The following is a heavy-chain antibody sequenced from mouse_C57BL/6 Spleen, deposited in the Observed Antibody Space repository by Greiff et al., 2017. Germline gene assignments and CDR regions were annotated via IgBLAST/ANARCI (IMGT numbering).Heavy chain of an antibody. J-gene: IGHJ2*01. CDR2: IDPEDGDT. CDR1: GFNIKDYY. Sequence: LVESGAELVRPGASVKLSCTASGFNIKDYYMHLVKQRPEQGLEWIGKIDPEDGDTEYAPKVQGKATMTADTSSHTTYLHLISLTSEDTAVYYCTVITHDFDYWGQGTTLTVSS. V-gene: IGHV14-1*01. CDR3: TVITHDFDY. D-gene: IGHD1-1*01.